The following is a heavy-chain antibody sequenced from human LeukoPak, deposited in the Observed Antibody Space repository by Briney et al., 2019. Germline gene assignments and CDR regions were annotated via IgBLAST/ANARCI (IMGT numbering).Heavy chain of an antibody. Sequence: SETLSLTCSVSGGSLSSDDYYRAWIRQPPGKGLEWIGNIYSTGRTYYNPSLKSRVSISVDTSKNHFSLQLSSVTAADTAVYYCASIDTLTAYYSVDYWGQGTLVTVSS. CDR2: IYSTGRT. J-gene: IGHJ4*02. V-gene: IGHV4-39*07. CDR3: ASIDTLTAYYSVDY. CDR1: GGSLSSDDYY. D-gene: IGHD3-9*01.